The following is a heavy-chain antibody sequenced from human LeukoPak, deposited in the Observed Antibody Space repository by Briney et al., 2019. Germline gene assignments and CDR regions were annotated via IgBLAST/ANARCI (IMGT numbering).Heavy chain of an antibody. J-gene: IGHJ4*02. CDR3: ARALPSAADDY. V-gene: IGHV3-7*01. CDR1: GFTFSSCW. D-gene: IGHD6-13*01. Sequence: GGSLRLSCAASGFTFSSCWMSWVRQAPGKGLEWVANIKQDGSEKYYVDSVKGRFTISRDNAKNSLYLQMNSLRAEDTAVYYCARALPSAADDYWGQGTLVTVSS. CDR2: IKQDGSEK.